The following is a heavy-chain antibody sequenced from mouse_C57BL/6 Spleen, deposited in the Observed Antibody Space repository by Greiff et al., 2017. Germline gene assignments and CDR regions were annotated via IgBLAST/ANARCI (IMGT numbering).Heavy chain of an antibody. V-gene: IGHV5-4*01. CDR3: ARDRGLWGFAY. Sequence: EVQLVESGGGLVKPGGSLKLSCAASGFTFSSYAMSWVRQTPEKRLEWVATISDGGSYTYYPDNVKGRFTISRDNAKNNLYLQMSHLKSEDTAMYYCARDRGLWGFAYWGQGTLVTVSA. D-gene: IGHD3-1*01. CDR1: GFTFSSYA. CDR2: ISDGGSYT. J-gene: IGHJ3*01.